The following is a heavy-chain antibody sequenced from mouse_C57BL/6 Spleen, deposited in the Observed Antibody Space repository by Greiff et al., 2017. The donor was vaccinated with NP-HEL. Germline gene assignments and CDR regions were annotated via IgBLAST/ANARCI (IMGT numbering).Heavy chain of an antibody. J-gene: IGHJ2*01. CDR3: ARGSITTVVAGGYFDY. Sequence: QQSCKASGYTFTSYWMHWVKQRPGRGLEWIGRIDPNSGGTKYNEKFKSKATLTVDKPSSTAYMQLSSLTSEDSAVYYCARGSITTVVAGGYFDYWGQGTTLTVSS. CDR1: GYTFTSYW. V-gene: IGHV1-72*01. CDR2: IDPNSGGT. D-gene: IGHD1-1*01.